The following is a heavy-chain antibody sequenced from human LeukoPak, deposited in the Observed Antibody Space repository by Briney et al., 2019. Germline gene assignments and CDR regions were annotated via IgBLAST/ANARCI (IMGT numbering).Heavy chain of an antibody. D-gene: IGHD1-20*01. J-gene: IGHJ3*01. CDR3: ARAYGKWNDVYFYAFDL. Sequence: GGSLRLSCAASGFTFDDYAMSWVRQTPGKGLEWVSGTNWDGGRTGYADSVKGRFTISRDNAKSSLYLQMNSLRAEDTALYYCARAYGKWNDVYFYAFDLWGQGTMVTVSS. CDR2: TNWDGGRT. CDR1: GFTFDDYA. V-gene: IGHV3-20*04.